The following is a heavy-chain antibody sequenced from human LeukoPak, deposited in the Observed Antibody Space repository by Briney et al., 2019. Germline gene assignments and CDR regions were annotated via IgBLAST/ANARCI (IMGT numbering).Heavy chain of an antibody. CDR1: GGSISSGGYY. J-gene: IGHJ1*01. Sequence: SQTLSLTCTVSGGSISSGGYYWPWIRQHPGKGLEWIGYIYYSGSTYYNPSLKSRVTISVDTSKNQFSLRLSSVTAADTAVYYCALGYCGGGSCYAREYFQHWGQGTLVTVSS. D-gene: IGHD2-15*01. CDR2: IYYSGST. CDR3: ALGYCGGGSCYAREYFQH. V-gene: IGHV4-31*03.